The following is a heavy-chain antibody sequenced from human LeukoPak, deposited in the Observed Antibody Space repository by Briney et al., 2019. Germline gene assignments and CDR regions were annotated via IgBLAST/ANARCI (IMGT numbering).Heavy chain of an antibody. D-gene: IGHD6-19*01. Sequence: PGGSLRLSCTASGYSFSIFDTGCVPHAPGRGLECVADITYWSWYTYFADSLKGRFPIYRDNSKHMLYLHMSSLRADDTAVYYCAKDARRTGGWYYFDHWGQGALVTVSS. J-gene: IGHJ4*02. CDR3: AKDARRTGGWYYFDH. CDR1: GYSFSIFD. CDR2: ITYWSWYT. V-gene: IGHV3-23*01.